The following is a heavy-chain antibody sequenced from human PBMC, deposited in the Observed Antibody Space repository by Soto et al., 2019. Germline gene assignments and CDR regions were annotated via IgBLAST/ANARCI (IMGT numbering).Heavy chain of an antibody. D-gene: IGHD6-25*01. Sequence: QVQLVQSGAEVKKPGASVKVSCKASGYTFINYYIHWVRQAPGHGLEWMAIINPTGGSTNYAQKFQGSLTLTMDTSTTTVYMELRSLTSEDTAIYYCARHLAASDVWGQGTLVTLSS. CDR2: INPTGGST. CDR1: GYTFINYY. J-gene: IGHJ4*02. CDR3: ARHLAASDV. V-gene: IGHV1-46*01.